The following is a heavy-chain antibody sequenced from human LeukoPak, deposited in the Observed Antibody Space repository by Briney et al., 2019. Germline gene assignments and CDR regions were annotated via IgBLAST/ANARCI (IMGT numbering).Heavy chain of an antibody. J-gene: IGHJ6*03. D-gene: IGHD3-10*01. V-gene: IGHV1-18*01. CDR3: ARARGGYYYYYMDV. CDR1: GYTFTSYG. CDR2: ISAYNGNT. Sequence: ASVTVSCKASGYTFTSYGISWVRQAPGQGLEWMGWISAYNGNTNYAQKLQGRVTMTTDTSTSTAYMELRSLRSDDTAVYYCARARGGYYYYYMDVWGKGTTVTVSS.